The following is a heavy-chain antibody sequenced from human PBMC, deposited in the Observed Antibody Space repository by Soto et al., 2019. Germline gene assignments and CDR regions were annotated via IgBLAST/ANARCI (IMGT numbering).Heavy chain of an antibody. D-gene: IGHD7-27*01. Sequence: ASVKVSCKASGYTFSSYAMHWVRQAPGQRLEWMGWINAGYGNTKSSRKFQDRVTIFRDTSASTAYMELTSLRSEDTAVYYCARDTGDGTFDFWGQGTLVTVSS. CDR1: GYTFSSYA. CDR2: INAGYGNT. J-gene: IGHJ4*02. CDR3: ARDTGDGTFDF. V-gene: IGHV1-3*01.